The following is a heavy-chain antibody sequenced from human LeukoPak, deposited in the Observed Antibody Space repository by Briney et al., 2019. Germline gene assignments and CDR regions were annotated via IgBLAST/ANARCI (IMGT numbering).Heavy chain of an antibody. CDR2: ISWNSGSI. CDR3: AKDFYGGDGSGSYYTSYLLGY. D-gene: IGHD3-10*01. CDR1: GFTFDDYA. J-gene: IGHJ4*02. Sequence: LPGRSLRLSRAASGFTFDDYAMHWVRQAPGEGLEWVSGISWNSGSIGYADSVKGRFTISRDNAKNSLYLQMNSLRAEDTALYYCAKDFYGGDGSGSYYTSYLLGYWGREPWSPSPQ. V-gene: IGHV3-9*01.